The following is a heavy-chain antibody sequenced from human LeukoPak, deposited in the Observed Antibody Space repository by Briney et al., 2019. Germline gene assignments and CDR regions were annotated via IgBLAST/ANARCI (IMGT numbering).Heavy chain of an antibody. CDR1: GFTFSGSA. J-gene: IGHJ6*03. Sequence: PGGSLRLSCAASGFTFSGSAMHWVRQASGKGPEWVGRIRSNADNYATVYAASVKGRFTISRDDSKNTAYLQMNSLKTEDTAVYYCTRHKSGGITMIRGVRDYYYMDVWGKGTTVTVSS. V-gene: IGHV3-73*01. CDR2: IRSNADNYAT. CDR3: TRHKSGGITMIRGVRDYYYMDV. D-gene: IGHD3-10*01.